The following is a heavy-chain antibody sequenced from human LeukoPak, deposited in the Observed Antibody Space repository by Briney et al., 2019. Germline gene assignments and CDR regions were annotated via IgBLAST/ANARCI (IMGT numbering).Heavy chain of an antibody. CDR3: ARDERVEATPGLFAY. V-gene: IGHV3-48*03. D-gene: IGHD1-26*01. CDR2: ISSSGTTI. CDR1: GFTFSSYE. Sequence: GGSLRLSCAASGFTFSSYEMNWVRQAPGKGLEWLSYISSSGTTIKYADSVKGRFTTSRDNSKNTLYLQMNSLRAEDTAVYYCARDERVEATPGLFAYWGQETLVTVPS. J-gene: IGHJ4*02.